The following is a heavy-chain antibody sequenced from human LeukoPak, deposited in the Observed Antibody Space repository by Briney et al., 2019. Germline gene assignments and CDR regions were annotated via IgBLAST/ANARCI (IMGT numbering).Heavy chain of an antibody. J-gene: IGHJ4*02. Sequence: PGGSLRLSCAASGFTFSSYSMNWVRQAPGKGPEWVSFISGTSNTIHYADSVKGRFTISRDNAQNSLYLQMNSLRAEDTAVYYCARDSEWGLLRSDYWGQGTLVTVSS. D-gene: IGHD1-26*01. CDR2: ISGTSNTI. V-gene: IGHV3-48*01. CDR3: ARDSEWGLLRSDY. CDR1: GFTFSSYS.